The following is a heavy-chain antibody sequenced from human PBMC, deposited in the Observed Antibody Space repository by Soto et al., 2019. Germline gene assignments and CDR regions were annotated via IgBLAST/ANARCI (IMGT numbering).Heavy chain of an antibody. D-gene: IGHD6-13*01. CDR1: GGSFSGYY. V-gene: IGHV4-34*01. J-gene: IGHJ4*02. Sequence: SETLSLTCAFYGGSFSGYYWSLIRQPPGKGLEWIGEINHSGSTNYNPSPKSRVTISVDTSKNQFSLKLSSVTADDTAVYYCARVHSSSYHYFDYWGQGTLVTVSS. CDR2: INHSGST. CDR3: ARVHSSSYHYFDY.